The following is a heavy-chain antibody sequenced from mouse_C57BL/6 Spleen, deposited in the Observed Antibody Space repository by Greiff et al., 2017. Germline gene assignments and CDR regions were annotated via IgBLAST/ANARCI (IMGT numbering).Heavy chain of an antibody. Sequence: QVQLQQPGAELVMPGASVKLSCKASGYTFTSYWMHWVKQRPGQGLEWIGEIHPSDSYTNYNQKFKGKSTLTVDKSSSTAYMQLSSLTSEDSAVYYCARVGTGRDYWGQGTTLTVSS. CDR2: IHPSDSYT. D-gene: IGHD4-1*01. J-gene: IGHJ2*01. CDR3: ARVGTGRDY. CDR1: GYTFTSYW. V-gene: IGHV1-69*01.